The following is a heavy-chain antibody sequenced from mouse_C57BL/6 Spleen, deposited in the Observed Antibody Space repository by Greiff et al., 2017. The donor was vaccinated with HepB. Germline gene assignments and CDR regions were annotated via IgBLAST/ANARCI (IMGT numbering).Heavy chain of an antibody. J-gene: IGHJ4*01. Sequence: VQLKESGGGLVQPGGSLSLSCAASGFTFTDYYMSWVRQPPGKALEWLGFIRNKANGYTTEYSASVKGRFTISRDNSQSILYLQMNALRAEDSATYSCARYYYGSSYAMDYWGQGTSVTVSS. CDR1: GFTFTDYY. CDR2: IRNKANGYTT. V-gene: IGHV7-3*01. D-gene: IGHD1-1*01. CDR3: ARYYYGSSYAMDY.